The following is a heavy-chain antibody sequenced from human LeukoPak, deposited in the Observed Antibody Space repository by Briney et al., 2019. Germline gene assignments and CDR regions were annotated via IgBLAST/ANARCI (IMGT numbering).Heavy chain of an antibody. CDR1: GYTFSSYP. D-gene: IGHD3-10*01. J-gene: IGHJ3*01. V-gene: IGHV7-4-1*02. CDR2: INTNTGNP. CDR3: ARYGSGSHYDIVRDAFDF. Sequence: GASVKVSCKASGYTFSSYPLNWVRQAPGQGLEWMGWINTNTGNPTYAQGFTGRFVFSLDISVSTAYLHISSLGAEDTAVYYCARYGSGSHYDIVRDAFDFWAKGQWSPSLQ.